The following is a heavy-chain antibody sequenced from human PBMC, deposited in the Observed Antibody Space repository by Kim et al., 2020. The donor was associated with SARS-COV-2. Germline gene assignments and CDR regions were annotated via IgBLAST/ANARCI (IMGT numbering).Heavy chain of an antibody. CDR1: GFPFSNVW. Sequence: GGSLRLSCAASGFPFSNVWMSWVRQAPGQGLEWIGRIKTKTDGGTTDYAAPVKGRFTVSRDDSKTTVYLQMNSLKIEDTDVYYCTTLISASGRGVWGQGT. J-gene: IGHJ6*02. CDR3: TTLISASGRGV. D-gene: IGHD6-13*01. V-gene: IGHV3-15*01. CDR2: IKTKTDGGTT.